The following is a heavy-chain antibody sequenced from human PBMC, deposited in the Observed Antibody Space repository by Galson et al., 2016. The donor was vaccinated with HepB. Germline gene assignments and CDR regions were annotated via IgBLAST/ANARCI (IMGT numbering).Heavy chain of an antibody. Sequence: SVKVSCKVSGHTLAELSMHWVRQAPGKGLEWMGGFDAEDGGTIYAQKFQGRVTMTEDTSTDTAYMELSSLRSEDTAVYYCATWAKWELFYFDYWGQGTLVTVSS. J-gene: IGHJ4*02. V-gene: IGHV1-24*01. D-gene: IGHD1-26*01. CDR3: ATWAKWELFYFDY. CDR2: FDAEDGGT. CDR1: GHTLAELS.